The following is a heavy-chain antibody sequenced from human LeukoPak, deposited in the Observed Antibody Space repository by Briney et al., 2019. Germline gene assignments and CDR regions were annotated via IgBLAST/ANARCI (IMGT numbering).Heavy chain of an antibody. J-gene: IGHJ4*02. CDR3: AKDSTTEGSYSDDY. CDR2: ISGSGGST. D-gene: IGHD3-10*01. CDR1: GFTFSSYA. Sequence: GGSLRLSCAVSGFTFSSYAMSWVRQAPGKGLEWVSAISGSGGSTYYADSVKGRFTISRDNSKNTLYLQMNSLRAEDTAVYYCAKDSTTEGSYSDDYWGQGTLVTVSS. V-gene: IGHV3-23*01.